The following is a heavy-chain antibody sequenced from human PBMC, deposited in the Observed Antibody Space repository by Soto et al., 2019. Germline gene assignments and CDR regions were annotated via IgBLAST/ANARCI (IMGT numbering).Heavy chain of an antibody. Sequence: PGGSLRLSCAASGFTFSRNDMTWVRQAPGKGLEWVSTIGGGGTTYYADSVEGRFTTSRDNYKNTLDLQMNSLRADDTAVYYCAKNSGWFDSWGRGTLVTVSS. V-gene: IGHV3-23*01. J-gene: IGHJ5*01. D-gene: IGHD3-10*01. CDR3: AKNSGWFDS. CDR1: GFTFSRND. CDR2: IGGGGTT.